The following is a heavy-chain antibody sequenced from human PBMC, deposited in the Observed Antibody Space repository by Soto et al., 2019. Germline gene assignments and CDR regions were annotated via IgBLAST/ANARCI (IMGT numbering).Heavy chain of an antibody. J-gene: IGHJ4*02. CDR2: ISARGGSS. V-gene: IGHV3-23*01. CDR3: AKGSIEYSASVDN. Sequence: DVHLLESGGGLVQPGGSLRLSCAASGFSFSSYAMVWVRQAPGKGLEWVAVISARGGSSYFADSVKGRSTLSRDNSKNVLSLEMNSLRAEDTAIYFCAKGSIEYSASVDNWGQGTLVVVSS. D-gene: IGHD5-12*01. CDR1: GFSFSSYA.